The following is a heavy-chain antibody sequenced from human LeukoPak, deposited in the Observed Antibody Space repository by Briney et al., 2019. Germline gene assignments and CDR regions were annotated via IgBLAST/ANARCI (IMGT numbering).Heavy chain of an antibody. CDR3: ARQGYSYGYPRYYFDY. D-gene: IGHD5-18*01. CDR2: IYPGDSDT. V-gene: IGHV5-51*01. Sequence: GWVRQSPGKGLEWMGIIYPGDSDTRYSPSFQGQVTISADKSISTAYLQWSSLKASDTAMYYCARQGYSYGYPRYYFDYWGQGTLVTVSS. J-gene: IGHJ4*02.